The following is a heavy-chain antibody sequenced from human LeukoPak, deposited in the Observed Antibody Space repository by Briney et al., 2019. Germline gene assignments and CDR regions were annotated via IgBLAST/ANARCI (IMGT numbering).Heavy chain of an antibody. CDR3: ARYCSGGSCYFDY. CDR1: GGTFSSYA. V-gene: IGHV1-69*13. CDR2: IIPIFGTA. J-gene: IGHJ4*02. D-gene: IGHD2-15*01. Sequence: ASVKVSCKASGGTFSSYAISWVRQAPGQGLEWMGGIIPIFGTANYAQKFQGRVTITADESTSTAYMELSSLRSEDTAVYYCARYCSGGSCYFDYWAREPWSPSPQ.